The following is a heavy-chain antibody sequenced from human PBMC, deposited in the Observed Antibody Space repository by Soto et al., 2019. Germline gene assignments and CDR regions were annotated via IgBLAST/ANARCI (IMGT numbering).Heavy chain of an antibody. D-gene: IGHD3-22*01. J-gene: IGHJ4*02. V-gene: IGHV3-15*01. CDR1: GFTFSNAW. Sequence: PGGSLRLSCAASGFTFSNAWMSWVRQAPGKGLEWVGRIKSKTDGGTTDYAAPVKGRFTISRDDSKNTLYLQMNSLKTEDTAVYYCTTDRITMIVVGLFDYWGQGTLVTVSS. CDR2: IKSKTDGGTT. CDR3: TTDRITMIVVGLFDY.